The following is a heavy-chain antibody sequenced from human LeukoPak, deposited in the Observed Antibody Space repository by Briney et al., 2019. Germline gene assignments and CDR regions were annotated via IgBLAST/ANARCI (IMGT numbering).Heavy chain of an antibody. CDR1: GFTFSDYY. Sequence: PGGSLRLSCAASGFTFSDYYMSWIRQAPGKGLEWVSHIAGGGSRISHADSLKGRFTISWDNAVDSLYLQMNSLRAEDTAVYYCATGNSNYGEVAYWGQGTLVAVSS. CDR3: ATGNSNYGEVAY. J-gene: IGHJ4*02. CDR2: IAGGGSRI. D-gene: IGHD4-11*01. V-gene: IGHV3-11*04.